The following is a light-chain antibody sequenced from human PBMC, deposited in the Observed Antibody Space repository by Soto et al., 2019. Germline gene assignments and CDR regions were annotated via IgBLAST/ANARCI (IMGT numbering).Light chain of an antibody. Sequence: DIQMTQSPSTLSASVGDRVTITCRASQSISSWLAWYQQKPGKAPKLLIYDASSLESGVPSRFTGSGSGTDFTLTISSLQPEDFATYYCQQTTNFPLTFGQGTRLEIK. V-gene: IGKV1-5*01. CDR3: QQTTNFPLT. CDR2: DAS. CDR1: QSISSW. J-gene: IGKJ5*01.